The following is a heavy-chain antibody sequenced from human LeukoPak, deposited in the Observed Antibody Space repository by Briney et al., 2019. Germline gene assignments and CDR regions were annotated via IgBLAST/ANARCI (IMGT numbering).Heavy chain of an antibody. Sequence: ASVKVSCKASGGTFSSYATSWVRQAPGQGLEWMGRIIPILGIANYAQKFQGRVTITADKSTSTAYMELSSLRSEDTAVYYCARGLASGHLDYWGQGTLVTVSS. CDR3: ARGLASGHLDY. J-gene: IGHJ4*02. D-gene: IGHD3-10*01. V-gene: IGHV1-69*04. CDR1: GGTFSSYA. CDR2: IIPILGIA.